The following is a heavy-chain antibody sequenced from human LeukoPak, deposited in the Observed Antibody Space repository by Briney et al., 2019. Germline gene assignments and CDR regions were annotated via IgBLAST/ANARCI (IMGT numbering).Heavy chain of an antibody. CDR3: ARGSSVFAYFFDY. D-gene: IGHD3-10*01. J-gene: IGHJ4*02. Sequence: PGGSLRLSCAASGFIFSNYALVWARLTPGTGLEWASAISGSGGTTYYTDSVNGRFTISRDSSTSPRYLPLSSLRAEDTAIYYCARGSSVFAYFFDYWGQGTLVTVSS. CDR1: GFIFSNYA. V-gene: IGHV3-23*01. CDR2: ISGSGGTT.